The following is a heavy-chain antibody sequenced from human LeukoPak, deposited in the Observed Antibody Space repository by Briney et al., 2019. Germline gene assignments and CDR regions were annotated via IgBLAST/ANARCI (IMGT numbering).Heavy chain of an antibody. CDR2: INPNSGGT. Sequence: GASVKVSCQASGYTFTGYYMHWVRQAPGQGLEWMGWINPNSGGTNYAQKEQGRVTKTRDTSISTAYMELSRLRADDTAVYYCARGAMALLPGFQHWGKGSLVTVSS. V-gene: IGHV1-2*02. D-gene: IGHD5-18*01. CDR1: GYTFTGYY. J-gene: IGHJ1*01. CDR3: ARGAMALLPGFQH.